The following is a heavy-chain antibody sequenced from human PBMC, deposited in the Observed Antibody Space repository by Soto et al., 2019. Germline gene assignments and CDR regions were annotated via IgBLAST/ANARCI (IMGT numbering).Heavy chain of an antibody. V-gene: IGHV4-39*01. CDR2: IYYSGST. CDR3: AESTRGSYFDY. D-gene: IGHD2-15*01. Sequence: TSETLSLTCTVSGGSISSSSYYWGWIRQPPGKGLEWIGSIYYSGSTYYNPSLKSRVTISVDTSKNQFSLKLSSVTAADTAVYYCAESTRGSYFDYWGQGTLVTVSS. J-gene: IGHJ4*02. CDR1: GGSISSSSYY.